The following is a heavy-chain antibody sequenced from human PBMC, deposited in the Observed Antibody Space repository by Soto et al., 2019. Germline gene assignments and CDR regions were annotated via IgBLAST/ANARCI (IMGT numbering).Heavy chain of an antibody. V-gene: IGHV3-23*01. CDR1: GFTFSSYA. CDR3: AKGGVGDYYGMDV. J-gene: IGHJ6*02. Sequence: PGGSLRPSCAASGFTFSSYAMSWVRQAPGKGLEWVSAISGSGGSTYYADSVKGRFTISRDNSKNTLYLQMNSLRAEDTAVYYCAKGGVGDYYGMDVWGQGTTVTVSS. D-gene: IGHD3-10*01. CDR2: ISGSGGST.